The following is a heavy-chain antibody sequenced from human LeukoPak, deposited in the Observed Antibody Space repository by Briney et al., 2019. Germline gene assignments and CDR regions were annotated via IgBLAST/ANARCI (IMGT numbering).Heavy chain of an antibody. Sequence: GGSLRLSRAASGNYWMHWVRQAPGKGLVWVSHVNSDGSWTSHADSVKGRFTISKDNAKNTVYLQMNNLRTEDTAVYYCARDFAGDRDYWGQGTLVTVSS. D-gene: IGHD4-17*01. CDR2: VNSDGSWT. J-gene: IGHJ4*02. CDR3: ARDFAGDRDY. CDR1: GNYW. V-gene: IGHV3-74*01.